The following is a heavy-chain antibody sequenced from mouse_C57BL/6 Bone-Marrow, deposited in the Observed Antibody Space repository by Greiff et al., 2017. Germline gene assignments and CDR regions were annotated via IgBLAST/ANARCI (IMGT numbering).Heavy chain of an antibody. CDR1: GFNFKDDY. Sequence: EVKLMESGAELVRPGASVKLSCTASGFNFKDDYMHWVKQRPEQGLEWIGWIDPENGGTEYASKFQGKATITADTSSNTAYLQLSSLTSEDTAVSYCAIDYYGNRGYWGQGTTLTVSS. CDR2: IDPENGGT. CDR3: AIDYYGNRGY. J-gene: IGHJ2*01. D-gene: IGHD1-1*01. V-gene: IGHV14-4*01.